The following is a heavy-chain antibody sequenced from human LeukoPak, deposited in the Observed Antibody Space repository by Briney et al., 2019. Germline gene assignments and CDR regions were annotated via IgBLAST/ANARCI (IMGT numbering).Heavy chain of an antibody. CDR3: ARDLRGYSGYDSNY. J-gene: IGHJ4*02. CDR2: INSDGSST. V-gene: IGHV3-74*01. Sequence: GGSLRLSCAASGFTFSRYGIHWVRQAPGKGLVWVSRINSDGSSTSYADSVKGRFTISRDNAKNTLYLQMNSLRAEDTAVYYCARDLRGYSGYDSNYWGQGTLVTVSS. CDR1: GFTFSRYG. D-gene: IGHD5-12*01.